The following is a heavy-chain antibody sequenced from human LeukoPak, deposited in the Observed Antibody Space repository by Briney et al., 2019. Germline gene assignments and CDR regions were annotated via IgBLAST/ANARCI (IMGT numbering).Heavy chain of an antibody. J-gene: IGHJ4*02. D-gene: IGHD6-13*01. CDR2: ISGSGGRT. V-gene: IGHV3-23*01. Sequence: GGSLRLSCAASGFTFSDYNMNWVRQAPGKGLEWVSSISGSGGRTYYADSVKGRFTISRDNSKNTLYLQMNSLRAEDTAVYYCAKTYYSSSWYRNFDYWGQGTLVTVSS. CDR1: GFTFSDYN. CDR3: AKTYYSSSWYRNFDY.